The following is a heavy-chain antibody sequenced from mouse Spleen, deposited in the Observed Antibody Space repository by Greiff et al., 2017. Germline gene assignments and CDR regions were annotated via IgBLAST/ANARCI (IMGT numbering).Heavy chain of an antibody. CDR2: ISSGGSYT. J-gene: IGHJ3*01. CDR3: ASSTARATLAWFAY. D-gene: IGHD3-2*01. CDR1: GFTFSSYA. V-gene: IGHV5-9-3*01. Sequence: EVQLVESGGGLVKPGGSLKLSCAASGFTFSSYAMSWVRQTPEKRLEWVATISSGGSYTYYPDSVKGRFTISRDNAKNTLYLQMSSLRSEDTAMYYCASSTARATLAWFAYWGQGTLVTVSA.